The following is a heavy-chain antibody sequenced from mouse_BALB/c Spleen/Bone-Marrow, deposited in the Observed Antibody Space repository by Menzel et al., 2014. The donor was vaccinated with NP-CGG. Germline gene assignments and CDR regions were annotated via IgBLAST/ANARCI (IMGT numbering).Heavy chain of an antibody. CDR3: ARGGNWDDFDV. J-gene: IGHJ1*01. CDR1: GFTFSTFG. Sequence: EVQLVESGGGLVQPGGSRKLSCAASGFTFSTFGMHWVRQAPEKGLEWVAYISSGSTAIFYADTLKGRFTISRDNPENTLFLQVTSLRSEDTAMYYCARGGNWDDFDVWGAGTTVTVSS. V-gene: IGHV5-17*02. CDR2: ISSGSTAI. D-gene: IGHD4-1*01.